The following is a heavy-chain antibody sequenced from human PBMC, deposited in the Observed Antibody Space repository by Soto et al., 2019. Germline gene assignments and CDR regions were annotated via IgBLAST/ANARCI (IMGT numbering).Heavy chain of an antibody. CDR3: ARLARDKTARLLFFDY. J-gene: IGHJ4*02. Sequence: EVQLVQSGAEVKKPGESLKISCKGSGYSFTSYWIGWVRQMPGKGLEWMGIIYPGDSDTRYSPSFQGQVTISADKSISTAYLQWSSLKASDTAMYYCARLARDKTARLLFFDYWGQGTLVTVSS. D-gene: IGHD2-21*02. CDR1: GYSFTSYW. CDR2: IYPGDSDT. V-gene: IGHV5-51*01.